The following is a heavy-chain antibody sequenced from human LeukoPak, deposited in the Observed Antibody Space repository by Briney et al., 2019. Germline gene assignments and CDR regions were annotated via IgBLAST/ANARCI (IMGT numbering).Heavy chain of an antibody. Sequence: GGSLRLSCAASGFTFSSYSMNWVRQAPGKGLEWVSYISSSSSTIYYADSVKGRFTISRDNAKNSLYLQMNSLRAEDTAVYYCARDKYSGSYNYYYYMDVWGKGTTVTVSS. CDR1: GFTFSSYS. V-gene: IGHV3-48*01. CDR3: ARDKYSGSYNYYYYMDV. J-gene: IGHJ6*03. D-gene: IGHD1-26*01. CDR2: ISSSSSTI.